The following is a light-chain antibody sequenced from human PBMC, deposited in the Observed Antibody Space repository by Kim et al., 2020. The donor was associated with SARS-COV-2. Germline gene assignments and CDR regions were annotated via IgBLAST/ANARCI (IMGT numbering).Light chain of an antibody. Sequence: EIVMTQSPATLSVSPGERAALSCRASQSVSSNLAWYQEKPGQAPRLLIYGASTRATAIPARFSGSGSGTEFTFTISSLQSEDFAVYYCQQYNNWPPGFGPGTKVDIK. CDR1: QSVSSN. V-gene: IGKV3-15*01. CDR2: GAS. J-gene: IGKJ3*01. CDR3: QQYNNWPPG.